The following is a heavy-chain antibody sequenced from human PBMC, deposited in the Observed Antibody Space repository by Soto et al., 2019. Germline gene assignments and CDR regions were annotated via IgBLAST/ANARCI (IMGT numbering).Heavy chain of an antibody. CDR2: IYYSGSA. V-gene: IGHV4-59*01. CDR3: ARFPPAAMSYYFDY. J-gene: IGHJ4*02. Sequence: SETLSLTCTVSGGSISSYYWSWIRQPPGKGLEWIGYIYYSGSATYNPSLKSRVTISVDTSKNQFSLKLSSVTAADTAVYYCARFPPAAMSYYFDYWGQGTLVTVSS. CDR1: GGSISSYY. D-gene: IGHD2-2*01.